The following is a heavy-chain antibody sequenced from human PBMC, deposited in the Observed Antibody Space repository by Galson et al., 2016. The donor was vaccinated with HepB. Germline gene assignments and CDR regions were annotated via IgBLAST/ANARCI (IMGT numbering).Heavy chain of an antibody. CDR3: ARLSATYYVDN. Sequence: SETLSLTCAVSGDSVISNNWWSWVRQPPGKGLEWIGGIHHSGSSNYNPSLKSRLTMSVDKSKNQFSLRLTSVTVADAAVYYCARLSATYYVDNWGQGTLVTVSS. CDR1: GDSVISNNW. V-gene: IGHV4-4*02. CDR2: IHHSGSS. J-gene: IGHJ4*02.